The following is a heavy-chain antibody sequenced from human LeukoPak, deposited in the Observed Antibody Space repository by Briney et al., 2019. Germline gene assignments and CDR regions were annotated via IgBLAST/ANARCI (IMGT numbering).Heavy chain of an antibody. CDR2: INSDGRSA. Sequence: GGSLRLSCAASGFAFSRYWMHWVRQAPGKGLVWVSRINSDGRSAVYADSVKGRFTISRDNAKNTLYLQMDSLRAGGTAVYYCTRVSTTDDYWGQGTLVTVSS. CDR3: TRVSTTDDY. J-gene: IGHJ4*02. CDR1: GFAFSRYW. V-gene: IGHV3-74*01. D-gene: IGHD2/OR15-2a*01.